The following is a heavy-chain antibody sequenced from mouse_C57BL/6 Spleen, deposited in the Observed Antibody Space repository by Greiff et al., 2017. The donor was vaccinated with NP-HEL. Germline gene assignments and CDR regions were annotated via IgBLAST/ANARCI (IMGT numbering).Heavy chain of an antibody. CDR3: ARGGLRSYYFDY. V-gene: IGHV1-61*01. J-gene: IGHJ2*01. CDR1: GYTFTSYW. D-gene: IGHD1-1*01. CDR2: IYPSASET. Sequence: QVQLQQPGAELVRPGSSVKLSCKASGYTFTSYWMDWVKQRPGQGLAWIGNIYPSASETHYNQKFKDKATLTVDKSSSTAYMQLSSLTSEDSAVYYCARGGLRSYYFDYWGQGTTLTVSS.